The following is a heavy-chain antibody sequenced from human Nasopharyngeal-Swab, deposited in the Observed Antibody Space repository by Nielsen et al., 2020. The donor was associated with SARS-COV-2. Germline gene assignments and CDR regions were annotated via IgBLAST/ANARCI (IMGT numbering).Heavy chain of an antibody. V-gene: IGHV1-18*01. D-gene: IGHD2-15*01. CDR3: AAGVLGYCSGGSCPDY. J-gene: IGHJ4*02. CDR2: ISAYNGNT. Sequence: ASVKVSCKASGYTFTSYGISWVRQAPGQGLVWMGWISAYNGNTNYAQKLQGRVTMTTDTSTSTAYMELRSLRSDDTAVYYCAAGVLGYCSGGSCPDYWGRGTLVTVSS. CDR1: GYTFTSYG.